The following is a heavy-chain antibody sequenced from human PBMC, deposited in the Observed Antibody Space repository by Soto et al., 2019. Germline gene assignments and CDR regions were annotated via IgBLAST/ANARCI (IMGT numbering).Heavy chain of an antibody. J-gene: IGHJ1*01. CDR2: IYWDDDK. D-gene: IGHD6-13*01. CDR1: GFSLSTSGVG. Sequence: QITLKESGPTLVKPTQTLTLTCTFSGFSLSTSGVGVGWIRQPPGKALEWLALIYWDDDKRYSPSLKSRLTITKDTSKNHVVLTMTNMDPVDTATYYCAHASKQLVRYFQHWGQGTLVTVSS. CDR3: AHASKQLVRYFQH. V-gene: IGHV2-5*02.